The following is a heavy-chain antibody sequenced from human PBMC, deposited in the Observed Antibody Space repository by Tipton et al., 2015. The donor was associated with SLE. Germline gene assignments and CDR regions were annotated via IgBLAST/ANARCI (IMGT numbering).Heavy chain of an antibody. CDR2: INHSGST. V-gene: IGHV4-34*01. J-gene: IGHJ3*02. CDR1: GGSFSGYY. Sequence: TLSLTCAVYGGSFSGYYWSWIRQPPGKGLEWIGEINHSGSTNYNPSLKSRVTISVDTSKNQFSLKPSSVTAADTAVYYCARGDDAFDIWGQGTMVTVSS. CDR3: ARGDDAFDI.